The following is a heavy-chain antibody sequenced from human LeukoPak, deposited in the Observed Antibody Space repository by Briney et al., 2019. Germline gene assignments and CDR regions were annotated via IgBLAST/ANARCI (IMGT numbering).Heavy chain of an antibody. V-gene: IGHV1-18*01. J-gene: IGHJ4*02. D-gene: IGHD2-2*01. CDR1: GYTFTSYG. CDR3: ARASIGYCSSTSCYIANFDY. Sequence: RASVKVSCKASGYTFTSYGISWVRQAPGQGLEWMGWISAYNGNTNYAQKLQGRVTMTTDTSTSTAYMELRSLRSDDTAVYYCARASIGYCSSTSCYIANFDYWGQGALVTVSS. CDR2: ISAYNGNT.